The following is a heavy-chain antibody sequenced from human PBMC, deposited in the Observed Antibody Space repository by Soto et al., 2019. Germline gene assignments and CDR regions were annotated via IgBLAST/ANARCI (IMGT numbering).Heavy chain of an antibody. CDR1: GGTFSSYA. Sequence: QVQLVQSGAEVKKPGSSVKVSCKASGGTFSSYAISWVRQAPGQGLEWMGGIIPIFGTANYAQKFQGRVTMPADESTRRAHRELSVLRSEDTAVYYCERVGAARLSGYYYGMDFWCQGTTVTVSS. V-gene: IGHV1-69*01. J-gene: IGHJ6*02. D-gene: IGHD6-6*01. CDR3: ERVGAARLSGYYYGMDF. CDR2: IIPIFGTA.